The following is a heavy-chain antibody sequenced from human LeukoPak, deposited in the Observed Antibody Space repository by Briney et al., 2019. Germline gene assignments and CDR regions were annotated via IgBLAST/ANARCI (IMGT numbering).Heavy chain of an antibody. J-gene: IGHJ4*02. V-gene: IGHV3-30*02. CDR2: IRHEGSYQ. CDR1: RFTFSSYG. Sequence: PGGSLRLSCAASRFTFSSYGMHWVRQTPGRGLEWVAFIRHEGSYQQYEDSVKGRFTVSRDNSKDTVYLQMNSLRTEDTAVYYCAKNRDSSDYPRDFDYWGQRTLVTVSS. D-gene: IGHD3-22*01. CDR3: AKNRDSSDYPRDFDY.